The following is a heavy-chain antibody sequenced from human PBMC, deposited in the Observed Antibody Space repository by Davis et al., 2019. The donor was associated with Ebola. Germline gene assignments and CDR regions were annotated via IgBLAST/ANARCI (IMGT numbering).Heavy chain of an antibody. D-gene: IGHD3-22*01. Sequence: MPSETLSLTCNVSGGSISYYYWNWIRQVPGKGLQWIGDIFYSGGTNYNPSLKSRVTIALDTSRNQFSLRLTSVTAADTAMYYYAHPNSDYYHIDVFDTWGQGTMVTVSS. J-gene: IGHJ3*02. CDR3: AHPNSDYYHIDVFDT. CDR1: GGSISYYY. V-gene: IGHV4-59*01. CDR2: IFYSGGT.